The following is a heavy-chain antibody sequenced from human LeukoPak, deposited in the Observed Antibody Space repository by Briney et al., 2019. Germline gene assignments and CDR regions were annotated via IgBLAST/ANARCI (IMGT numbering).Heavy chain of an antibody. D-gene: IGHD6-19*01. Sequence: GGSLRLSCAASGFTFSDYYMSWIRQAPGKGLEWVSYISSSSSYTNYADSVKGRFTISRDNAKNSLYLQMNSLRAEDTAVYYCARGSVAGHRSFDYWGQGTLVTVSS. J-gene: IGHJ4*02. CDR1: GFTFSDYY. CDR3: ARGSVAGHRSFDY. V-gene: IGHV3-11*05. CDR2: ISSSSSYT.